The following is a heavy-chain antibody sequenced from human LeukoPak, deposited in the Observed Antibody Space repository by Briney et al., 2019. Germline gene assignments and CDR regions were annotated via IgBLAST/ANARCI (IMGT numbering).Heavy chain of an antibody. D-gene: IGHD3-16*02. CDR3: AKDAAPRYSTTTRFDY. CDR2: IKGDGSST. J-gene: IGHJ4*02. Sequence: PGGSLRLSCAASGFSFISYWMHWVRQAPGKGLVWVARIKGDGSSTRHADSMRGRFTISRDNAKSSLYLQMNSLRAEDMALYYCAKDAAPRYSTTTRFDYWGQGTLVTVSS. CDR1: GFSFISYW. V-gene: IGHV3-74*01.